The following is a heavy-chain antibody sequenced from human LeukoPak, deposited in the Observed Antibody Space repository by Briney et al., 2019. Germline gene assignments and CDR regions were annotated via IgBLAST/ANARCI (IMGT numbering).Heavy chain of an antibody. CDR1: GGSISSSNW. CDR2: IYHSGST. D-gene: IGHD6-6*01. Sequence: PSGTLSLTCAVSGGSISSSNWWSWVRQPPGKELEWIGEIYHSGSTNYNPSLKSRVTISVDKSKNQFSLRLSSVTAADTAVYYCASFEYSSSSTYFDYWGQGTLVTVSS. CDR3: ASFEYSSSSTYFDY. J-gene: IGHJ4*02. V-gene: IGHV4-4*02.